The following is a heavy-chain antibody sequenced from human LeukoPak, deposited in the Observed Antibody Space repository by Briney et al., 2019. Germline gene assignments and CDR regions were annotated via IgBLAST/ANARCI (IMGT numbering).Heavy chain of an antibody. D-gene: IGHD6-25*01. CDR1: GYTFTGYY. J-gene: IGHJ4*02. CDR3: ARVGRRRLHASRPFYDTLDY. CDR2: INPNSGGT. V-gene: IGHV1-2*02. Sequence: ASVKVSCKASGYTFTGYYMHWVRQAPGQGLEWMGWINPNSGGTNYAQKFQGRVTMTRDTSISTAYMELSRLRSDDTAVYYCARVGRRRLHASRPFYDTLDYWGQGTLVTVSS.